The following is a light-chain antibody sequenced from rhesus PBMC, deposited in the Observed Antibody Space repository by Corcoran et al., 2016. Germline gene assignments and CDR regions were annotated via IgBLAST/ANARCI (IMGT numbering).Light chain of an antibody. CDR3: LQYNSDPFT. CDR2: AAS. Sequence: DIQMTQSPSSLSASVVDRVTITCRASQGISTYLNWYQQKPGKAPKRLIYAASSLESGVPSRFSGSGSGTEFTFTISSLQPEDFATYYCLQYNSDPFTFGPGTKLDIK. J-gene: IGKJ3*01. V-gene: IGKV1-43*02. CDR1: QGISTY.